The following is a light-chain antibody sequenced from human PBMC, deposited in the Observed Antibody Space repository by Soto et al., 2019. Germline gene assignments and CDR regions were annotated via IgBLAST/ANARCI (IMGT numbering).Light chain of an antibody. CDR2: EVS. Sequence: QSALTQPASVSGSPGQSITISCTGTSSDVGGYNFVSWYQQHPGKAPKLMISEVSNRPSGVSNRFSGSKSGNTASLTISGLQAEDEADYYCCSYSGSYTFVVFGGGTKLTVL. CDR3: CSYSGSYTFVV. CDR1: SSDVGGYNF. V-gene: IGLV2-14*01. J-gene: IGLJ2*01.